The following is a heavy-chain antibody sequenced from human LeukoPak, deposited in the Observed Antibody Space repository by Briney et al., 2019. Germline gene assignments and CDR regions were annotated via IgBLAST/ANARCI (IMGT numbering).Heavy chain of an antibody. CDR1: GLTFSESL. CDR3: ATYTNWVAGDV. CDR2: IKEDGSEK. Sequence: GGSRRLSCAASGLTFSESLMSWVRQAPRQGLDLVAAIKEDGSEKDYVDSVKGRFTISRDNAKNSLYLQMNNLSAEDTAVYYCATYTNWVAGDVWGQGTSVSVSS. J-gene: IGHJ6*02. V-gene: IGHV3-7*01. D-gene: IGHD1-1*01.